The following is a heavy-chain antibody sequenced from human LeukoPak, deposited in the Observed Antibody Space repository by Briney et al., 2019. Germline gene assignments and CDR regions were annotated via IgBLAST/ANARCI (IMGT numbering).Heavy chain of an antibody. CDR3: ARDWNYYGSGRQEFDP. J-gene: IGHJ5*02. D-gene: IGHD3-10*01. V-gene: IGHV1-46*01. CDR1: GYTFTSYY. CDR2: INPSGGST. Sequence: GASVTVSCKASGYTFTSYYMHWVRQAPGQGLEWMGIINPSGGSTSYAQKFQGRVTMTRDTSTSTVYMELSSLRSEDTAVYYCARDWNYYGSGRQEFDPWGQGTLVTVSS.